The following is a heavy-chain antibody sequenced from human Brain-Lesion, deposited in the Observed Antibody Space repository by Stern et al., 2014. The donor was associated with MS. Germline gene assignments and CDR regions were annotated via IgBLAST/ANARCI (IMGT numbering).Heavy chain of an antibody. Sequence: EVQLLESGAEVKKPGESLKISCKGSGYRFTSNWIGWVRQMPGKGLEWMGIIWPGDSDTRYSASFQGQVTISADKSISTAYLQWSSLQASDTAMYYCARRGDSSSSGFDYWGQGTLVIVSS. CDR2: IWPGDSDT. J-gene: IGHJ4*02. V-gene: IGHV5-51*01. CDR1: GYRFTSNW. D-gene: IGHD6-6*01. CDR3: ARRGDSSSSGFDY.